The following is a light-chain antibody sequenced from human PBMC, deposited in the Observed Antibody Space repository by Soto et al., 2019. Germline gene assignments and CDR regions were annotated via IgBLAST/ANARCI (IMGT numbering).Light chain of an antibody. J-gene: IGKJ2*01. CDR1: QSVSSSY. Sequence: EIVLTQSPGTLSLSPGERATLSCRASQSVSSSYLAWFQQKPGQTPRLLIYGASSRATGIPDRFSGSGSGTDFILTISRLEPEDFAVYYCQQYGSSPGYTFGQGTKLEIK. CDR2: GAS. V-gene: IGKV3-20*01. CDR3: QQYGSSPGYT.